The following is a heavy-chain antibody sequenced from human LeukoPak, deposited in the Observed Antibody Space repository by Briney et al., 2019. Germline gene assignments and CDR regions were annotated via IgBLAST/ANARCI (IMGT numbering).Heavy chain of an antibody. CDR1: GFTFSSDW. Sequence: GGSLRLSCAASGFTFSSDWMSWVRQAPGRGLEWVANIKQDGSEKYYVDSVKGRFTISRDNAKNSLYLQMNSLRAEDTAVYYCAREGLTGTDYWGQGTLATVSS. CDR3: AREGLTGTDY. V-gene: IGHV3-7*01. CDR2: IKQDGSEK. J-gene: IGHJ4*02. D-gene: IGHD1-20*01.